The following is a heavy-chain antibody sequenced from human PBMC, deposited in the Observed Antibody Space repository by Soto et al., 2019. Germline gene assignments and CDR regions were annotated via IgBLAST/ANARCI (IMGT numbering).Heavy chain of an antibody. Sequence: PSETLSLTCAVSGGSISSGGYSWSWIRQPPGKGLEWIGYIYHSGSTYYNPSLKSRVTISVDRSKNQFSLKLSSVTAADTAVYYCARRYCTNGVCYHQGDNRFDPWGQGTLVTVSS. CDR2: IYHSGST. CDR1: GGSISSGGYS. J-gene: IGHJ5*02. D-gene: IGHD2-8*01. V-gene: IGHV4-30-2*01. CDR3: ARRYCTNGVCYHQGDNRFDP.